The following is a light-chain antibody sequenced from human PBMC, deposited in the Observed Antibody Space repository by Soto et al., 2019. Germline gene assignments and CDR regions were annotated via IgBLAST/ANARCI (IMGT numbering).Light chain of an antibody. V-gene: IGLV2-11*01. CDR3: CSSAGGFYV. CDR1: SSDVGGYNY. Sequence: QSALTQPPSVSGSPGQSVTISCTGTSSDVGGYNYVSWYQQHPGKAPKVIIFDVSKRPSGVPDRFSGSKSGSTASLTISGLQPDDEGDYHCCSSAGGFYVVGTGTKVTVL. CDR2: DVS. J-gene: IGLJ1*01.